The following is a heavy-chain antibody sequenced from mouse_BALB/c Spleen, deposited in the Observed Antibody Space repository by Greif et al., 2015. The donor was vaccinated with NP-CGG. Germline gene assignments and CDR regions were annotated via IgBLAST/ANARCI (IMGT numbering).Heavy chain of an antibody. CDR3: ARAGSSHYFDY. CDR1: GYSFTGYY. CDR2: INPYNGAT. Sequence: VQLQQSGPELVKPGASVKISCKASGYSFTGYYMHWVKQSHVKSLEWIGRINPYNGATSYNQNFKDKASLTVDKSSSAAYMGLRSLASEDSAVCCCARAGSSHYFDYWGQWTTLTVSS. V-gene: IGHV1-31*01. J-gene: IGHJ2*01. D-gene: IGHD1-1*01.